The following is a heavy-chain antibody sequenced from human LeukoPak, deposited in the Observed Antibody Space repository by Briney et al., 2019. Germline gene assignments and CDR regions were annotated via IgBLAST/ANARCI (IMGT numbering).Heavy chain of an antibody. D-gene: IGHD4-17*01. CDR2: ITVYNGNT. CDR3: ARGYDYGDYVGDFDY. CDR1: GYTFTIYP. J-gene: IGHJ4*02. Sequence: ASVTVSCKASGYTFTIYPISWVRQAPGQGLEWMGWITVYNGNTNYAQKLQGRVTMTTDTATSTAYMELRSLRSDDTAVYYCARGYDYGDYVGDFDYWGQGTLVTVSA. V-gene: IGHV1-18*01.